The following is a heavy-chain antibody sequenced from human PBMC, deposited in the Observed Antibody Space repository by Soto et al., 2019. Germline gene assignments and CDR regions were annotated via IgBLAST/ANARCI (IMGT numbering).Heavy chain of an antibody. D-gene: IGHD6-13*01. CDR1: GGSISGYY. J-gene: IGHJ4*02. V-gene: IGHV4-59*01. CDR2: IHYSGST. CDR3: ARGSAAGTKSPFDY. Sequence: VQLQESGPGLVKPSETLSLTCTVSGGSISGYYWSWIRQSPGKGLEWIGYIHYSGSTNYNPSLKSQVTISVDTSKNQLSLKLSSVTAADTAVYYCARGSAAGTKSPFDYWGQGTLVTVSS.